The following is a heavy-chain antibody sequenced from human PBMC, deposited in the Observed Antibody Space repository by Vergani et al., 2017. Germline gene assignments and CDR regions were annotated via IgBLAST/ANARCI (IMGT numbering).Heavy chain of an antibody. CDR3: ARGRKLEMATNNNWFDR. CDR1: GYTFTGYY. Sequence: QVQLVQSGAEVKKPGASVKVSCKASGYTFTGYYMHWVRQAPGQGLEWMGWINPNSGGTNYAQKFQGRVTMTRDTCISTASIERSRLRSDDTAVYYCARGRKLEMATNNNWFDRWGQGTLVTVSS. V-gene: IGHV1-2*02. J-gene: IGHJ5*02. CDR2: INPNSGGT. D-gene: IGHD5-24*01.